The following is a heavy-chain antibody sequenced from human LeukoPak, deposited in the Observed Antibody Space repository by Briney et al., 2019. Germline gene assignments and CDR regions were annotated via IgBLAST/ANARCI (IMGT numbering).Heavy chain of an antibody. Sequence: ASVKVSCKASGYTFTSYGISWVRQAPGQGREWMGWISAYNGNTNYAQKLQGRVTMTTDTSTSTAYMELRSLRSDDTAVYYCARATDYDFWSGYYTGDYYYYMDVWGKGTTVTVSS. CDR2: ISAYNGNT. J-gene: IGHJ6*03. CDR3: ARATDYDFWSGYYTGDYYYYMDV. V-gene: IGHV1-18*01. CDR1: GYTFTSYG. D-gene: IGHD3-3*01.